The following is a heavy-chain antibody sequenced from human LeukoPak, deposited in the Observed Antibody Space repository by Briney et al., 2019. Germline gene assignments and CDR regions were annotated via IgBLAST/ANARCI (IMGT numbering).Heavy chain of an antibody. D-gene: IGHD2-15*01. CDR1: GFTFSSYE. Sequence: GGSLRLSCAASGFTFSSYEMNWVRQAPGKGLEWVAFIRYDGSNKYCADSVKGRFTISRDNSKNTLYLQMNSLRAEDTAVYYCAKGGPLGYCSGGSCGLFDYWGQGTLVTVSS. J-gene: IGHJ4*02. CDR2: IRYDGSNK. CDR3: AKGGPLGYCSGGSCGLFDY. V-gene: IGHV3-30*02.